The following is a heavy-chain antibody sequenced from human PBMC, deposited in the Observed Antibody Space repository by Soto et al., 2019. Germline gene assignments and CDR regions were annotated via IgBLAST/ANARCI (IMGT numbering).Heavy chain of an antibody. CDR1: GGTFSSYA. D-gene: IGHD1-26*01. Sequence: SVKDSCKASGGTFSSYAISWVRQAPGQGLEWMGGIIPIFGTANYAQKFQGRVTITADESTSTAYMELSSLRSEDTAVYYCARVVGATTYFDYWGQGTLVTVSS. J-gene: IGHJ4*02. V-gene: IGHV1-69*13. CDR3: ARVVGATTYFDY. CDR2: IIPIFGTA.